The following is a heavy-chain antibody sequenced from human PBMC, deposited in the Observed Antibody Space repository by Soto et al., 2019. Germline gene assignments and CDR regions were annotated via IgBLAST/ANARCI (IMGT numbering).Heavy chain of an antibody. CDR2: IYNSGTT. CDR1: GGSINNNGYF. J-gene: IGHJ4*02. Sequence: QVQLQESGPGVVEPSQTLSLTCTVSGGSINNNGYFWSWLRQPPGSGLEWIGHIYNSGTTYSNTSLKNRLTISGDTSKTQVSLKLSSVTAADTAVYYCARVPSGDKVDYWGQGTLVTVSS. D-gene: IGHD1-26*01. V-gene: IGHV4-30-4*01. CDR3: ARVPSGDKVDY.